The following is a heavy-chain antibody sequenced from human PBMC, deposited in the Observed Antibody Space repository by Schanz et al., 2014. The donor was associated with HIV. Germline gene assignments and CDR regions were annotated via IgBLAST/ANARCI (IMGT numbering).Heavy chain of an antibody. D-gene: IGHD3-10*01. J-gene: IGHJ3*02. CDR3: AADSEWFGESPSAFDI. CDR2: ISAYNGNT. Sequence: QVQLVQSGAEVKKPGASVKVSCKPYGHIFTGYLIHWVRQAPGQGLEWMGWISAYNGNTNYAQKLQGRVTMTTDTSTSTAYMELRSLRSEDTAVYYCAADSEWFGESPSAFDIWGQGTMVTVSS. CDR1: GHIFTGYL. V-gene: IGHV1-18*04.